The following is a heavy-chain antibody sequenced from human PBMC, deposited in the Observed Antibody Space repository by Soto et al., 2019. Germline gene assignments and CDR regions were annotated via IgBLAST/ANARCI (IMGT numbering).Heavy chain of an antibody. V-gene: IGHV1-8*01. CDR2: MNPNSGNT. CDR3: ARWDYGVYARFDY. CDR1: GYTFTSHD. D-gene: IGHD4-17*01. Sequence: QVQLVQSGAEVKKSGASVKVSCKASGYTFTSHDINWVRQATGQGLEWMGWMNPNSGNTGHAQKFQGRVTMTRNTSISTAYMELSSLRSEDTAVYSCARWDYGVYARFDYWGQGTLVTVSS. J-gene: IGHJ4*02.